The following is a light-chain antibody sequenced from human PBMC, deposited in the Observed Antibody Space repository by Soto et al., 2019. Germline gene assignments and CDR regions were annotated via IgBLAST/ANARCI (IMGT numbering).Light chain of an antibody. CDR3: QQYGSSPWT. Sequence: EIVLTQSPGTLSLSPGERATLSCRASQSVSSSYLAWYKQKPGQAPRLLIYGASSRATGIPDRFSGSGSGTDFTLTISRPEPEDFAVYYCQQYGSSPWTFGQGTKVEIK. V-gene: IGKV3-20*01. CDR2: GAS. J-gene: IGKJ1*01. CDR1: QSVSSSY.